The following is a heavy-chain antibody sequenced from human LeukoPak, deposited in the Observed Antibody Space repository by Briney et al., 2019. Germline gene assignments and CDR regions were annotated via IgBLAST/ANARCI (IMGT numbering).Heavy chain of an antibody. D-gene: IGHD4-17*01. CDR2: ISSSSSYI. V-gene: IGHV3-21*01. J-gene: IGHJ4*02. Sequence: GGSLRLSCAASGFTFSSYSMNWVRQAPGKGLEWVSSISSSSSYIHYADSVKGRFTISRDNAKNSLFLQMNSLRAEDTAVYYCAREGYGDQDFDYWGQGTLVTVSS. CDR3: AREGYGDQDFDY. CDR1: GFTFSSYS.